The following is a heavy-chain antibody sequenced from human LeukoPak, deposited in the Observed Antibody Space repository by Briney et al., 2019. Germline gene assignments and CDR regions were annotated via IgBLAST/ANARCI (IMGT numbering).Heavy chain of an antibody. V-gene: IGHV4-39*01. CDR2: VYYSGST. Sequence: SETLSLTCTVSGGSTTSSSFYWGWIRQPPGKGLEWIGSVYYSGSTYYNASLKSRVTISVDTSKSQSSLKLSSVTAADTAVYYCARHGQPESSESYYMPFDFWGQGTLVTVSS. J-gene: IGHJ4*02. CDR1: GGSTTSSSFY. D-gene: IGHD3-10*01. CDR3: ARHGQPESSESYYMPFDF.